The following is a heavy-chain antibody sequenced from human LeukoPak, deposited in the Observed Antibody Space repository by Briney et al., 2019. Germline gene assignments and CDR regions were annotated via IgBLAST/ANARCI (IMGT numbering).Heavy chain of an antibody. CDR1: GFTFSDYY. D-gene: IGHD5-24*01. CDR3: ARHERWLQFYYYYYYMDV. Sequence: GGSLRLSCAASGFTFSDYYMSWIRQAPGKGLEWVSYISSSGSTIYYADSVKGRFTISRDNAKNSLYLQMNSLRAEDTAVYYCARHERWLQFYYYYYYMDVWGKGTTVTISS. J-gene: IGHJ6*03. V-gene: IGHV3-11*01. CDR2: ISSSGSTI.